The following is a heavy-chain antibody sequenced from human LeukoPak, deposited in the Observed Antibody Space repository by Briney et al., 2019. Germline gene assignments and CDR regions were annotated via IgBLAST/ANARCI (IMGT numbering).Heavy chain of an antibody. V-gene: IGHV4-39*01. D-gene: IGHD3-22*01. CDR3: ARHVVGYSYDSSGGSLDY. Sequence: SETLSLTCTVSGGSISRSSYYWGWIRPPPGKGLEWIGSIYYSGSTYYNPSLKSRVTISVDTSKNQFSLKLSSVTAADRAVYYCARHVVGYSYDSSGGSLDYWGQGTLVTVSS. CDR1: GGSISRSSYY. CDR2: IYYSGST. J-gene: IGHJ4*02.